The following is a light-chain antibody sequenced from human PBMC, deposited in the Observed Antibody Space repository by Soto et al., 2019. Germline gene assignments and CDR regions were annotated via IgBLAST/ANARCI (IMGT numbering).Light chain of an antibody. CDR3: QQDNDWPPYT. V-gene: IGKV3-15*01. J-gene: IGKJ2*01. CDR1: QSVSSN. CDR2: GAS. Sequence: EIVMTQSPATLSVSPGERATLSCRASQSVSSNLAWYQQRPGQAPSLLIYGASTRATGVPARFNGGGSGTEFTLTISSLQSEDFAGYYYQQDNDWPPYTCGQGTKVDIK.